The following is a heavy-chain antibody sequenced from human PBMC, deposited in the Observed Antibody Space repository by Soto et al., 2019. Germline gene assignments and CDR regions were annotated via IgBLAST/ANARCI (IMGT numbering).Heavy chain of an antibody. D-gene: IGHD6-6*01. CDR3: ARSVAARGFDS. CDR1: GFTLSSYS. Sequence: EVQLVESGGGLGQPGGSLRLSCAASGFTLSSYSMNWVRQAPGKGLEWVSYISISGTIYDADSVKGRFTISRDNAKNSLYLQMNSLRAEDTAVYYCARSVAARGFDSWGQGILVTVSS. CDR2: ISISGTI. V-gene: IGHV3-48*01. J-gene: IGHJ4*02.